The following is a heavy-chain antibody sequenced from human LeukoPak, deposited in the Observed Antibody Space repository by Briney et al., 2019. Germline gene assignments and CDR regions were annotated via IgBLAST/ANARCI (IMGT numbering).Heavy chain of an antibody. Sequence: GESLKISCKGSGYSFTSYWIGWVRQMPGKGLEWMGIIYPGDSDTRYSPSFQGQVTISADKSISTAYLQWSSLKASDTAMYYCARIGVLRYSDYPFDYWGQGTLVTVSS. CDR3: ARIGVLRYSDYPFDY. V-gene: IGHV5-51*01. J-gene: IGHJ4*02. D-gene: IGHD3-9*01. CDR2: IYPGDSDT. CDR1: GYSFTSYW.